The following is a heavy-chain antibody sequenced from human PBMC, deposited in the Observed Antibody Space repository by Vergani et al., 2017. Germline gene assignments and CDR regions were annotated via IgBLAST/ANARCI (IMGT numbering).Heavy chain of an antibody. D-gene: IGHD3-10*01. Sequence: EVQLVESGGGLVQPGGSLRLSCAASGFTFSSYSMNWVRQAPGKGLEWVSAISGSGGSTYYADSVKGRFTISRDNSKNTLYLQMNSLRAEDTAVYYCAKDQSNYYGSGINVDYWGQGTLVTVSS. CDR1: GFTFSSYS. CDR3: AKDQSNYYGSGINVDY. J-gene: IGHJ4*02. CDR2: ISGSGGST. V-gene: IGHV3-23*04.